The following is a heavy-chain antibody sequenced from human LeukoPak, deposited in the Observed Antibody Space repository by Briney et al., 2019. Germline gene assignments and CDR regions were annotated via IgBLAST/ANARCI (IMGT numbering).Heavy chain of an antibody. J-gene: IGHJ5*02. D-gene: IGHD6-25*01. CDR3: ARLLPPIAATSHWFDP. CDR1: GFTFSDYY. CDR2: ISSSSSYT. Sequence: KPGGSLRLSCAASGFTFSDYYMSWIRQAPGKGLEWVSYISSSSSYTNYADSVKGRFTISRDNAKNSLYLQMNSLRAEDTAVYYCARLLPPIAATSHWFDPWGQGTLVTVSS. V-gene: IGHV3-11*06.